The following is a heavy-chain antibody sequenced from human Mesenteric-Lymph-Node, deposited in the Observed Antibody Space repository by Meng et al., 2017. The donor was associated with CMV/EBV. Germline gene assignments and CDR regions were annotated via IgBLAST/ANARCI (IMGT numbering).Heavy chain of an antibody. CDR1: GFIVSDNH. Sequence: GESLKISCAASGFIVSDNHMSWIRQAPGKGLEWVSYISSSGSTIYYADSVKGRFTISRDNAKNSLYLQMNSLRAEDTAVYYCASTRGNYDFWSGYFGYWGQGTLVTVSS. J-gene: IGHJ4*02. V-gene: IGHV3-11*04. CDR3: ASTRGNYDFWSGYFGY. D-gene: IGHD3-3*01. CDR2: ISSSGSTI.